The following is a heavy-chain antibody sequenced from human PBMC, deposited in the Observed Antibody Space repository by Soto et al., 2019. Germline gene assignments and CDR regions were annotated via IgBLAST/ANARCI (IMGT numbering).Heavy chain of an antibody. D-gene: IGHD2-8*01. CDR3: ARQGSNGAYYYYGMDV. CDR2: IYPGDSDT. CDR1: GYSFTNNW. J-gene: IGHJ6*02. Sequence: GESLKISCKDYGYSFTNNWIAWVRQMPGKGLEWMGSIYPGDSDTRYSPSFEGQVTISADKSTSTAYLQWSSLKASDTAMYYCARQGSNGAYYYYGMDVWGQGTTVTVSS. V-gene: IGHV5-51*01.